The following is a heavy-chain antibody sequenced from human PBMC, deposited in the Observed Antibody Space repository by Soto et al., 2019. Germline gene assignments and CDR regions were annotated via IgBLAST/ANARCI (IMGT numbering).Heavy chain of an antibody. Sequence: QVQLVESGGGVVQPGRPLRLSCAASGFTFSSYGMHWVRQAPGKGLEWVAVISYDGSNKYYADSVKGRFTISRDNSKNTLDLQMNSLRAEDTAVYYCAKARSGWYHDYWGQGTLVTVSS. D-gene: IGHD6-19*01. V-gene: IGHV3-30*18. CDR3: AKARSGWYHDY. CDR1: GFTFSSYG. J-gene: IGHJ4*02. CDR2: ISYDGSNK.